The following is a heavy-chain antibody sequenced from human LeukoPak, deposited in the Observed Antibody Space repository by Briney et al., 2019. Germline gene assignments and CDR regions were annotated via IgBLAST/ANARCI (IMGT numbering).Heavy chain of an antibody. CDR1: GLKFSDSW. CDR2: IRPDGSED. Sequence: GGSLRLSCTASGLKFSDSWMSWVRRPPGRGPEWVANIRPDGSEDYYVDSVKGRFTISRDNSKNTLYLQMNSLRAEDTAVYYCAKDQGVDTSPYFDYWGQGTLVTVSS. J-gene: IGHJ4*02. V-gene: IGHV3-7*03. CDR3: AKDQGVDTSPYFDY. D-gene: IGHD5-18*01.